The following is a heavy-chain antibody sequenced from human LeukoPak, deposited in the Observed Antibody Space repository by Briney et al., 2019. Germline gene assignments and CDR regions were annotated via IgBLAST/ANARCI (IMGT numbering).Heavy chain of an antibody. CDR2: IKQDGSEK. CDR1: GFTFSTYW. Sequence: PGGSLRLSCAASGFTFSTYWMSWVRQAPGKGLEWVANIKQDGSEKYYVDSVKGRFTISRDNAKNSLYLQMNSLRAEDTAVYYCARRITMVRGFYGMDVWGQGTTVTVSS. D-gene: IGHD3-10*01. J-gene: IGHJ6*02. V-gene: IGHV3-7*01. CDR3: ARRITMVRGFYGMDV.